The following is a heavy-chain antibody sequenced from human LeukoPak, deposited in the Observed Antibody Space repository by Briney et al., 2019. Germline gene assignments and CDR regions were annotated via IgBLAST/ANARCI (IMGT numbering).Heavy chain of an antibody. CDR3: ATSNDYVWGSYRPKPFYFDY. V-gene: IGHV3-33*01. Sequence: PGGSLRLSCAASGFTFSSYGMHWVRQAPGKGLEWVAVIWYDGSNKYYADSVKGRFTISRDNSKNTLYLQMNSLRAEDTAVYYCATSNDYVWGSYRPKPFYFDYWGQGTLVTVSS. D-gene: IGHD3-16*02. CDR2: IWYDGSNK. CDR1: GFTFSSYG. J-gene: IGHJ4*02.